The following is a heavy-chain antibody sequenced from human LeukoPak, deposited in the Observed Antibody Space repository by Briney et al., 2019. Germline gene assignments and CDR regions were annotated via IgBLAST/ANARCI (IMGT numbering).Heavy chain of an antibody. CDR3: ARLLDGYNYIADDY. V-gene: IGHV1-69*04. CDR2: IIPILGIS. Sequence: GASVKVSCKASGGTFSSYAISWVRQAPGQRLEWMGRIIPILGISNYAQKFQGRVTIAADKSTSTAYMELSSLRSEDTAVYYCARLLDGYNYIADDYWGQGTLVTVSS. CDR1: GGTFSSYA. D-gene: IGHD5-24*01. J-gene: IGHJ4*02.